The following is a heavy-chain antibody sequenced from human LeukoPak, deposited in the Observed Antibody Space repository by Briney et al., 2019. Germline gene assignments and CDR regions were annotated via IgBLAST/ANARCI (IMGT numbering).Heavy chain of an antibody. J-gene: IGHJ6*03. Sequence: SQTLSLTCTVSGGSISSGDYYWSCIRQPPGKGLEWMGYIYYSGSTYYNPSLKSRVTISVDTSKHQFSLKLSSVTAADTAVYYCARDTIVVVPAARGGGWYYYMDVWGKGTTVTVSS. CDR2: IYYSGST. V-gene: IGHV4-30-4*08. CDR3: ARDTIVVVPAARGGGWYYYMDV. CDR1: GGSISSGDYY. D-gene: IGHD2-2*01.